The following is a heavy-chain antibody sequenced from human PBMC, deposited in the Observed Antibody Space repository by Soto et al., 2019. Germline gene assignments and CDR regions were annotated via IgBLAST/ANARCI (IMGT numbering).Heavy chain of an antibody. V-gene: IGHV3-30*18. D-gene: IGHD6-13*01. J-gene: IGHJ6*02. CDR2: ISYDGGNR. Sequence: GGSLRLSCAASGFTFSSYGMHWVRQAPGKGLEWVAVISYDGGNRYYADSVKGRFTISGDNSKHTVYLQMNSLRPEDTAVYYCAKPIASADSFYYAMDVWGQGTTVNVSS. CDR1: GFTFSSYG. CDR3: AKPIASADSFYYAMDV.